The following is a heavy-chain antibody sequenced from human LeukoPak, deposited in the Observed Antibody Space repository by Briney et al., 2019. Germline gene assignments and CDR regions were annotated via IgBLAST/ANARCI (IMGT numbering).Heavy chain of an antibody. D-gene: IGHD5-18*01. V-gene: IGHV3-21*01. CDR2: ISSSSSYI. Sequence: GGSLRLSCAASGFAFSSYSMNWVRQAPGKGLEWVSSISSSSSYIYYADSVKGRFTISRDNAKNSLYLQMNSLRAEDTAVYYCARVGTADNWFDPWGQGTLVTVSS. CDR3: ARVGTADNWFDP. J-gene: IGHJ5*02. CDR1: GFAFSSYS.